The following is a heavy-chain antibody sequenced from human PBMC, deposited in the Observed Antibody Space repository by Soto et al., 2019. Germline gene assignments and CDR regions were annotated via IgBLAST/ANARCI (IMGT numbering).Heavy chain of an antibody. V-gene: IGHV4-4*07. CDR1: GGSIRGYY. CDR2: IYRTGST. Sequence: SETLSLTCTVSGGSIRGYYWSWIRQPAGKGLEWIGSIYRTGSTYYNRSLKSRVTISVDTANNQFTLKLSSVTAADTAVYYCGGVASSADFDYWAQGTLV. J-gene: IGHJ4*02. D-gene: IGHD2-15*01. CDR3: GGVASSADFDY.